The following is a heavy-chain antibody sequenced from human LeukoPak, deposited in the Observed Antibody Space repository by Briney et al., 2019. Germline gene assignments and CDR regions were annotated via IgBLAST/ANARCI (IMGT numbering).Heavy chain of an antibody. CDR3: ARDQSDYDFWSGYSYYYYYYGMDV. J-gene: IGHJ6*02. CDR1: GFTFSSYD. CDR2: IGTAGDT. Sequence: GGSLRLSCAASGFTFSSYDMHWVRQATGKGLEWVSAIGTAGDTYYPGSVKGRFTISRDNAKNSLYLQMNSLRAEDTAVYYCARDQSDYDFWSGYSYYYYYYGMDVWGQGTTVTVSS. D-gene: IGHD3-3*01. V-gene: IGHV3-13*01.